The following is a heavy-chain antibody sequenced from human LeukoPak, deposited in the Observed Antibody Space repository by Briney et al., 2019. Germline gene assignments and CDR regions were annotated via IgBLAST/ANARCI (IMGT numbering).Heavy chain of an antibody. V-gene: IGHV4-39*01. CDR1: GGSVSSSSYY. D-gene: IGHD6-19*01. CDR3: ARRPYTSGWYYYFDY. J-gene: IGHJ4*02. Sequence: SETLSLTCTVSGGSVSSSSYYWGWIRQPPGKGLEWIGSIYYSGSTYYNPSLKSRVTISVDTSKNQFSLRLSSVTAADTAVYYCARRPYTSGWYYYFDYWGQGTLVTVSS. CDR2: IYYSGST.